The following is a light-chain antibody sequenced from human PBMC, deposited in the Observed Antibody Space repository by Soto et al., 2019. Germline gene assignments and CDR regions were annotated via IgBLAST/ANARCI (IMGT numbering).Light chain of an antibody. CDR1: QSLSGY. J-gene: IGKJ5*01. Sequence: DIQMTQSPSSLSASVGDRVTITCRASQSLSGYLNWYQQKPGKAPKLLIYDASSLGSGVPSRFSGSGSGTEFTLTISSLQPDDFATYFCQQYQTYSTFGQGTRLEIK. V-gene: IGKV1-5*01. CDR2: DAS. CDR3: QQYQTYST.